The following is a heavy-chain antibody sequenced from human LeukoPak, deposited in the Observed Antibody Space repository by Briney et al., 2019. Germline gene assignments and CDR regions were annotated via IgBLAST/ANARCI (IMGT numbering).Heavy chain of an antibody. Sequence: GGSLRLSCAASGFTVSSNSMSWVRQAPGKGLEWVPVIYSGGSTCYADSVKGRFTISRDNSKNTLYLQMNSLRAEDTAVYYCARHSSSANWFDPWGQGTLVIVSS. CDR3: ARHSSSANWFDP. J-gene: IGHJ5*02. V-gene: IGHV3-53*01. CDR2: IYSGGST. CDR1: GFTVSSNS. D-gene: IGHD6-6*01.